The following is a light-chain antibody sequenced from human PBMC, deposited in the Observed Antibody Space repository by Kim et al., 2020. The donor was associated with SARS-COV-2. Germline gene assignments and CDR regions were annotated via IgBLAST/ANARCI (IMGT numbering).Light chain of an antibody. Sequence: LSPGASATLACRASQSVSSSYLDWCQQKPGQAPRLLIHGASSRATGIPDRFSGSGSGTDFSLTISRLEPEDFAVYYCQQYGSSPRTFGQGTKLEI. CDR2: GAS. J-gene: IGKJ2*01. CDR1: QSVSSSY. V-gene: IGKV3-20*01. CDR3: QQYGSSPRT.